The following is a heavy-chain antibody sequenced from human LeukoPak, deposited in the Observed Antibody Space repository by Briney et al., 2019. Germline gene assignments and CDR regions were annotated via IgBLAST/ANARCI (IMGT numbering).Heavy chain of an antibody. CDR2: IYYSGST. J-gene: IGHJ4*02. Sequence: SETLSLTCTVSGGSISSYYWSWIRQPPGKGLEWIGYIYYSGSTNYNPSLKSRVTISVDTSKNQFSLKLSSVTAADTAVYYCARGEYYYDSSGYYSPFDYWGQGTLVTVSS. CDR1: GGSISSYY. V-gene: IGHV4-59*01. D-gene: IGHD3-22*01. CDR3: ARGEYYYDSSGYYSPFDY.